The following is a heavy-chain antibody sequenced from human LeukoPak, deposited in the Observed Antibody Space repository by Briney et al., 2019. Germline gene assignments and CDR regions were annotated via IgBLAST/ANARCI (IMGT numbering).Heavy chain of an antibody. J-gene: IGHJ4*02. V-gene: IGHV4-59*01. CDR2: ISSSGST. CDR3: ATYNCSGVSCLFDF. Sequence: PSETLSLTCAVYGGSFSGYYWSWIRQPPGKGLDWLGYISSSGSTSYIPSLKSRVTISVDTSKNQFSLKLRSVTAADTAVYYCATYNCSGVSCLFDFWGQGTLVTVSS. CDR1: GGSFSGYY. D-gene: IGHD2-15*01.